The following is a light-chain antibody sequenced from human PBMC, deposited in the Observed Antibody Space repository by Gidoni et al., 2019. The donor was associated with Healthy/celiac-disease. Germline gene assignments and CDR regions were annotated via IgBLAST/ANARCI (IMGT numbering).Light chain of an antibody. V-gene: IGKV1-39*01. CDR3: QQSYSTPRT. CDR1: QIISSY. Sequence: DIQMTQSPSSLSASVGDRVTITCRASQIISSYLNWYQQKPGKAPQLLIYAASSLQSGVPSRFSGSGSGTDFTLTISSLQPEDFATYYCQQSYSTPRTFGQGTKVEIK. J-gene: IGKJ1*01. CDR2: AAS.